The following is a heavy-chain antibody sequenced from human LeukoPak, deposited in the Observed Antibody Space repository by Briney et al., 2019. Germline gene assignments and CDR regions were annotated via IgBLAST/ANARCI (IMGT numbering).Heavy chain of an antibody. V-gene: IGHV1-46*01. CDR3: ARDHKDSSSWYDYFDY. D-gene: IGHD6-13*01. Sequence: ASVKVSCKASGYTFTTYYMHWVRQAPGQGLEWMGIINPSGGSTSYAQKFQGRVTMTRDTSTSTVYMELSSLRSEDTAVYYCARDHKDSSSWYDYFDYWGQGTLVTVSS. J-gene: IGHJ4*02. CDR1: GYTFTTYY. CDR2: INPSGGST.